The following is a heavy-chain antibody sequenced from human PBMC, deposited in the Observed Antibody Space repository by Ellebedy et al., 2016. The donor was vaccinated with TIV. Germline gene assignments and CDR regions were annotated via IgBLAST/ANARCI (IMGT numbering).Heavy chain of an antibody. CDR1: GFTFSSYA. V-gene: IGHV3-23*01. CDR3: AKGRKLIRSSSLDY. J-gene: IGHJ4*02. D-gene: IGHD3-22*01. Sequence: GESLKISCAASGFTFSSYAMNWIRQAPGKGLEWVSVISGGGETTSYADSVKGRFTISRDNSKNMLFLQMNSLRAEDTALYYCAKGRKLIRSSSLDYWGQGTLDTVSS. CDR2: ISGGGETT.